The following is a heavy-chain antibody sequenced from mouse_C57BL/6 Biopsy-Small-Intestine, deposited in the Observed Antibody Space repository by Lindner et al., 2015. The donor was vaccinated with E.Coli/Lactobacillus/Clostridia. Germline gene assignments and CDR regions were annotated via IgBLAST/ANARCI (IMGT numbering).Heavy chain of an antibody. J-gene: IGHJ3*02. Sequence: SVKVSCKASGYTFTDYYMQWVRQAPGQGLEWMGWINPNSGDTKYAQKFQGWVALTRDTSISTAYMEMSRLKSDDTAVYYCASSSAVVTPNAFDMWGQGTLVTVSS. CDR1: GYTFTDYY. CDR3: ASSSAVVTPNAFDM. D-gene: IGHD1-1*02. V-gene: IGHV1-84*02. CDR2: INPNSGDT.